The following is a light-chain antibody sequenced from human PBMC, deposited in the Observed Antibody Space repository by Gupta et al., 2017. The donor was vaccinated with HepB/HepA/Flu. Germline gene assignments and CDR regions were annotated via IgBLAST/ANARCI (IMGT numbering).Light chain of an antibody. CDR2: AAS. V-gene: IGKV1-9*01. CDR3: QQRNSSPFI. CDR1: QGISSY. Sequence: DIQLTQSPSFLSASVGDRVTITCRASQGISSYLAWYQQKPGKAPKLLIYAASTVQSGVPSRLSGSGSGTEFTLTISSLQPEDFATYYCQQRNSSPFIFGQGTQLEIK. J-gene: IGKJ5*01.